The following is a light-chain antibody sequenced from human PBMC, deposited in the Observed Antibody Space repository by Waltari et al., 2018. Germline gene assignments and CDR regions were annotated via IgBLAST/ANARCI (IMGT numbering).Light chain of an antibody. Sequence: QSVLTQPPSESGTPGQRVIISCSGSRANIGGRYVYWYQPLPGAAPKLLINRNNRRPSGVPARCSGSKSGASASLAISGLRSEDEGDYFCATWDDTIGGPVFGGGTKLTVL. J-gene: IGLJ2*01. V-gene: IGLV1-47*01. CDR1: RANIGGRY. CDR2: RNN. CDR3: ATWDDTIGGPV.